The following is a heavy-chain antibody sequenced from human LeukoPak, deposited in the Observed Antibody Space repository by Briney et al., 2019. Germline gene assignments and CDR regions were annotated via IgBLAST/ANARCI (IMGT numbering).Heavy chain of an antibody. Sequence: GGSLRLSCAASGFTFDDYTMHWVRQAPGKGLEWVSLISWDGGSTYYADSVKGRFTISRDNAKNSLFLQINSLRAEDTAVYYCARDRTVGVTPYFDYWGQGTLVTVSS. D-gene: IGHD1-26*01. CDR1: GFTFDDYT. CDR3: ARDRTVGVTPYFDY. CDR2: ISWDGGST. V-gene: IGHV3-43*01. J-gene: IGHJ4*02.